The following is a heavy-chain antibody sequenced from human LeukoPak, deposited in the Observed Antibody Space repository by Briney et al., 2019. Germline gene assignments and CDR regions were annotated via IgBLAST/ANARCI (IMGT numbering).Heavy chain of an antibody. CDR1: GFTFSNYW. CDR3: ARGYGSYADY. Sequence: GGALRLSCAASGFTFSNYWMHWVRQAPGKGLVWVSRINSDGSSTSYADSVKGRFTISRDNAENTLYLQMNSLRAEDTAVYYCARGYGSYADYWGQGTLVTASS. D-gene: IGHD1-26*01. J-gene: IGHJ4*02. CDR2: INSDGSST. V-gene: IGHV3-74*01.